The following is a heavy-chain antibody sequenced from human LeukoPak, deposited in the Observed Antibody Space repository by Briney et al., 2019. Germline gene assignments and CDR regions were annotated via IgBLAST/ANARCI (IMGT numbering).Heavy chain of an antibody. D-gene: IGHD6-19*01. J-gene: IGHJ5*02. CDR1: GGSISHYY. CDR3: ARGIAVAGTRVRFDP. CDR2: IYYSGST. Sequence: SETLSLTCTVSGGSISHYYWNWIRQPPGKGLEWIGSIYYSGSTYYNPSLKSRVTISVDTSKNQFSLKLSSVTAADTAVYYCARGIAVAGTRVRFDPWGQGTLVTVSS. V-gene: IGHV4-59*05.